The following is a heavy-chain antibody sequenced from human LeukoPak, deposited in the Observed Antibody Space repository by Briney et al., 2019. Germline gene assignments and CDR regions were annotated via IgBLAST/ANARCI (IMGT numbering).Heavy chain of an antibody. Sequence: PGGSLRLSCAASGFTFSSYAMNWVRQAPGKGLEWVSAISGSGGNTYYADSVKGRFTISRDNSKNTLYLQMNSLRAEDTAVYYCAKVDCGGDCYSHFDYWGQGTLVTVSS. J-gene: IGHJ4*02. V-gene: IGHV3-23*01. CDR3: AKVDCGGDCYSHFDY. CDR2: ISGSGGNT. D-gene: IGHD2-21*02. CDR1: GFTFSSYA.